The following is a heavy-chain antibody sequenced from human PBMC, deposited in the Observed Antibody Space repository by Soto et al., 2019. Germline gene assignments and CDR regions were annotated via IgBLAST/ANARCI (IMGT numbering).Heavy chain of an antibody. CDR2: IGTAGDT. Sequence: PGGSLRLSCEASGFTFSGFDMHWVRQPTGKGLEWVSSIGTAGDTYYAVSVKGRFTISRDNAKNSLSLQMNSLRAADTAMYYCASVIGGDSEYYFDYWGQGTLVTVSS. J-gene: IGHJ4*02. D-gene: IGHD4-17*01. CDR3: ASVIGGDSEYYFDY. CDR1: GFTFSGFD. V-gene: IGHV3-13*01.